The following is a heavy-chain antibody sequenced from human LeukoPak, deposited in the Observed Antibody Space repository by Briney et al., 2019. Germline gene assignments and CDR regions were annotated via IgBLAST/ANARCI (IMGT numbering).Heavy chain of an antibody. CDR1: GFTFGSFG. J-gene: IGHJ4*02. CDR3: AKDLGHIAVAIGY. V-gene: IGHV3-30*02. CDR2: IRYDGSNK. Sequence: GGSLRLACAASGFTFGSFGMHWVRQAPGKGLEWVAFIRYDGSNKYYADSVKGRFTISRDNSKNTLYLQMNSLRAEDTAVYYCAKDLGHIAVAIGYWGQGTLVTVSS. D-gene: IGHD6-19*01.